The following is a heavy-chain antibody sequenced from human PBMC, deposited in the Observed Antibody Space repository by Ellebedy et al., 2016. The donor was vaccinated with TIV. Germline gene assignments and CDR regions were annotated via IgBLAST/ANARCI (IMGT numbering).Heavy chain of an antibody. CDR3: AGRVWFGELFHFDY. Sequence: MPSETLSLTCTVSGGSITSGDYSWSWFRKPPSKGLEWIGYISYSGSTYYNPSLKSRVTISVDTSKNQFSLKLNSVTAADTAVYYCAGRVWFGELFHFDYWGQGTLVTVSS. J-gene: IGHJ4*02. D-gene: IGHD3-10*01. V-gene: IGHV4-30-4*01. CDR2: ISYSGST. CDR1: GGSITSGDYS.